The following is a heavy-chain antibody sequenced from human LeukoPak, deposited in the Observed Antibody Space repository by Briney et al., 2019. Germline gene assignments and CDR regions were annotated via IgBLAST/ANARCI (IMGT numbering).Heavy chain of an antibody. CDR2: IKQDGSEK. V-gene: IGHV3-7*01. Sequence: GGSLRLSCAASGFTFSSYWMSWVRQAPGKGLEGVANIKQDGSEKYYVESVKGRFTISRDNAKNSLYLQMNSLRAEDTAVYYCAREADYYDSSGYYDYWGQGTLVTVSS. D-gene: IGHD3-22*01. CDR3: AREADYYDSSGYYDY. CDR1: GFTFSSYW. J-gene: IGHJ4*02.